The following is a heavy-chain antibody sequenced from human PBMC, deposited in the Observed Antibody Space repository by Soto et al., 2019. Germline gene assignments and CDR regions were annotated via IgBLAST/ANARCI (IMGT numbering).Heavy chain of an antibody. V-gene: IGHV4-39*01. D-gene: IGHD6-25*01. CDR2: MYYSGTT. CDR1: GGSISSSDFY. J-gene: IGHJ5*02. CDR3: AVVDSTGNWFDP. Sequence: SETLSLTCTVSGGSISSSDFYWGWLRQTPGKGLEFIGNMYYSGTTYYNPSLKSRVTISVDTSKNQFTLKLISVTAADTAVYYCAVVDSTGNWFDPWGEGALVTVPS.